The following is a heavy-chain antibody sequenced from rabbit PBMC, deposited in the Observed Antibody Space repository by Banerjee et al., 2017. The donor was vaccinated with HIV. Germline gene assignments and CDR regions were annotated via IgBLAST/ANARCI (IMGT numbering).Heavy chain of an antibody. J-gene: IGHJ4*01. V-gene: IGHV1S45*01. CDR2: IDPVFGNI. CDR1: GFSFSNKYV. Sequence: QEQLEESGGDLVKPEGSLTLTCTASGFSFSNKYVMCWVRQAPGKGLEWIGYIDPVFGNIYYASWVNGRFTISSHNAQNTLYLQLNSLTAADTVTYFCARATRTMLINLWGQGTLVTVS. CDR3: ARATRTMLINL. D-gene: IGHD2-1*01.